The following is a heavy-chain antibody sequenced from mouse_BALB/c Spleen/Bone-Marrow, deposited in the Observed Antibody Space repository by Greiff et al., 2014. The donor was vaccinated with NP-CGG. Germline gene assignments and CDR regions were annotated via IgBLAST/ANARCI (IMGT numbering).Heavy chain of an antibody. V-gene: IGHV1-7*01. J-gene: IGHJ2*01. Sequence: VQLQQSGAELAKPGASVKMSCKASGYTFTSYWMHWVKQRPGQGLEWIGYINPSTGYTEYNLKFKDKATLTADKSSSTAYMQLSSLTSEDSAVYYCASNWDVDWGQGTTLTVSS. CDR1: GYTFTSYW. D-gene: IGHD4-1*01. CDR2: INPSTGYT. CDR3: ASNWDVD.